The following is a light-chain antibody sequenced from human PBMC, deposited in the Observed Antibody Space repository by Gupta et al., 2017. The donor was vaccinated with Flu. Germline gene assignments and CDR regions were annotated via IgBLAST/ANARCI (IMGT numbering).Light chain of an antibody. CDR3: QAWDNSHWV. J-gene: IGLJ3*02. Sequence: TSSGNKLGGEYASWYQQRQGQYPVLVIYKDTKRPSGSPERVSGSSTGNTATLTISGTQAMDEADYYCQAWDNSHWVFGGGTKLTVL. CDR1: KLGGEY. CDR2: KDT. V-gene: IGLV3-1*01.